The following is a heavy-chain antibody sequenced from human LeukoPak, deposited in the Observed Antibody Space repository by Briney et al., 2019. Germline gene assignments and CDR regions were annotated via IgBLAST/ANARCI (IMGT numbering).Heavy chain of an antibody. CDR1: GYTFTGYY. D-gene: IGHD2-2*01. CDR3: AREEYCSSTSCYQNYYYGMDV. Sequence: ASVKVSCKASGYTFTGYYMHWVRQAPGQGLEWMGWINPNSGGTNYAQKFQGRVTMTRDTSISTAYMELSRLRSDDTAVYYCAREEYCSSTSCYQNYYYGMDVWGQGTTVTVSS. CDR2: INPNSGGT. J-gene: IGHJ6*02. V-gene: IGHV1-2*02.